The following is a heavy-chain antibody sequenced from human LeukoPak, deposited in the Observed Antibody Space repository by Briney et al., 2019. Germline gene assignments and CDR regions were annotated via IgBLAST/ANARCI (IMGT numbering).Heavy chain of an antibody. V-gene: IGHV1-8*01. CDR1: GYTFTSYD. J-gene: IGHJ5*02. Sequence: ASVKASCKASGYTFTSYDINWVRQATGQGLEWMGWMNPNSGNTGYAQKFQGRVTMTRNTSISTAYMELSGLRSEDTAVYYCASLSAENYYDSSGYPHPWGQGTLVTVSS. CDR3: ASLSAENYYDSSGYPHP. D-gene: IGHD3-22*01. CDR2: MNPNSGNT.